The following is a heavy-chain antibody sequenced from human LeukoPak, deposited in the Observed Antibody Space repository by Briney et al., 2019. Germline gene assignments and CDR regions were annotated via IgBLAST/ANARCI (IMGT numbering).Heavy chain of an antibody. J-gene: IGHJ4*02. D-gene: IGHD6-13*01. CDR1: GYTFTFYY. V-gene: IGHV1-2*02. CDR2: INPNSGGT. Sequence: ASVKVSCKASGYTFTFYYIHWVRQAPGQGLEWMGWINPNSGGTNYAQKFQGRVTMAGDTSINTAYMDLSRLRSDDTAVYYCARGHGGNNWYTPSFPSGYWGQGTLVSVSS. CDR3: ARGHGGNNWYTPSFPSGY.